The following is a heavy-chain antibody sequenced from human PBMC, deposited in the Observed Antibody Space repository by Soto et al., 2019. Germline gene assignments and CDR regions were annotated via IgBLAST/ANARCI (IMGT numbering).Heavy chain of an antibody. Sequence: SGPELGNHKQSLTIARTFSGFSLSNSRVGVGWIRQPPGKALEWLALIYWDDDKRYSPSLKSRLTITKDTSKNQVVLTMTNMDPVDTATYYCAHRGHHYMDVWGKGTTVTVSS. V-gene: IGHV2-5*02. J-gene: IGHJ6*03. CDR1: GFSLSNSRVG. CDR2: IYWDDDK. CDR3: AHRGHHYMDV.